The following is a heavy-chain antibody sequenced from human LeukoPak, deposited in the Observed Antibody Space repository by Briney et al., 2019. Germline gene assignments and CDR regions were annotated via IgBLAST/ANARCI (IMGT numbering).Heavy chain of an antibody. V-gene: IGHV3-48*03. CDR2: ISTSGGTT. CDR1: GFIFSSYE. Sequence: GGSLRLSCVTSGFIFSSYEMNWVRQAPGKGLEWVSYISTSGGTTYYADSVRGRFTISRDNSKNTLYLQMNSLRAEDTAVYYCAKARYGSGGYYYGMDVWGQGTTVTVSS. D-gene: IGHD3-10*01. CDR3: AKARYGSGGYYYGMDV. J-gene: IGHJ6*02.